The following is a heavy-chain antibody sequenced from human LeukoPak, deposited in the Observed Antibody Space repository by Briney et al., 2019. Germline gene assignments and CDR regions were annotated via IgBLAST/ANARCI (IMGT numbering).Heavy chain of an antibody. J-gene: IGHJ4*02. V-gene: IGHV4-30-2*01. CDR2: IYHSGST. Sequence: SETLSLTCTVSGGSISSSSYYWGWIRQPPGKGLEWIGYIYHSGSTYYNPSLKSRVTISVDRSKNQFSLKLSSVTAADTAVYYCARGRSSGYLFDYWGQGTLVTVSS. CDR1: GGSISSSSYY. D-gene: IGHD3-22*01. CDR3: ARGRSSGYLFDY.